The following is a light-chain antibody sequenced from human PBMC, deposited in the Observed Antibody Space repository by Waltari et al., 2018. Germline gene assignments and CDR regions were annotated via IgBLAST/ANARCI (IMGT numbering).Light chain of an antibody. J-gene: IGKJ5*01. CDR1: QSVLSSSNNKNY. Sequence: DIVMTQYPDSLAVSLGERATLNCKSSQSVLSSSNNKNYLTWYQQKPGQPPKLLIYWASIRESGVPDRFSGSGSGTDFTLTISSLQAEDVAVYYCQQYYSTPPITFGQGTRLEIK. CDR3: QQYYSTPPIT. V-gene: IGKV4-1*01. CDR2: WAS.